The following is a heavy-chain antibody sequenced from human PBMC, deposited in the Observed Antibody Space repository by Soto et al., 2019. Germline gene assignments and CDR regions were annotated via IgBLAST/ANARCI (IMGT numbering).Heavy chain of an antibody. Sequence: QVHLVRSGAEVKKPGASVKVSCKGSGYAFTTYGITWVRQAPGQGLEWMGWISAHNGNTNYAQKLQGRVTVTRDTSTSTAYMELRSLRSDYTAVYYCARGRYAVYSGQGALVTVSS. D-gene: IGHD1-1*01. CDR2: ISAHNGNT. CDR1: GYAFTTYG. CDR3: ARGRYAVY. J-gene: IGHJ4*02. V-gene: IGHV1-18*01.